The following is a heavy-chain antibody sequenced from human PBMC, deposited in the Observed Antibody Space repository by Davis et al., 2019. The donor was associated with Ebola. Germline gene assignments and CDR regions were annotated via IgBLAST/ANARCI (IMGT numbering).Heavy chain of an antibody. CDR1: GGTFSSYA. D-gene: IGHD3-10*01. CDR3: ARGDVEGSGSSSQFDP. J-gene: IGHJ5*02. V-gene: IGHV1-69*04. CDR2: IIPILGIA. Sequence: AASVKVSCKASGGTFSSYAISWVRQAPGQGLEWMGRIIPILGIANYAQRLQGRVTITADKSTSTVYMELNSLTSEDTAVYYCARGDVEGSGSSSQFDPWGQGTLVIVSS.